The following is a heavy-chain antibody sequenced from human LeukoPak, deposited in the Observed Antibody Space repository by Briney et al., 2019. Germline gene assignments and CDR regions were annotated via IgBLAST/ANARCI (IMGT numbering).Heavy chain of an antibody. CDR3: AKVPFLTTLWSFDY. J-gene: IGHJ4*02. D-gene: IGHD3-10*02. CDR2: ISGSGGST. V-gene: IGHV3-23*01. Sequence: PGGSLRPSCAASGFTFSSYAMSWVRQAPGKGLEWVSAISGSGGSTYYADSVKGRFTISRDNSKNTLYLQMNSLRAEDTAVYYCAKVPFLTTLWSFDYWGQGTLVTVSS. CDR1: GFTFSSYA.